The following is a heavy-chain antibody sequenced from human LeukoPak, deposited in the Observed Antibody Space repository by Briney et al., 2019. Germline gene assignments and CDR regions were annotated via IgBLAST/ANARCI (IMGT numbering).Heavy chain of an antibody. CDR1: GYTFTSYY. J-gene: IGHJ5*02. Sequence: ASVKVSCKASGYTFTSYYMHWVRQAPGQGLEWMGIINPSGGSTSYAQKFQGRVTMTRDTSTSTVYMELSSLRFEDTAVYYCARDLARYYDSSDGGWFDPWGQGTLVTVSS. CDR3: ARDLARYYDSSDGGWFDP. D-gene: IGHD3-22*01. CDR2: INPSGGST. V-gene: IGHV1-46*01.